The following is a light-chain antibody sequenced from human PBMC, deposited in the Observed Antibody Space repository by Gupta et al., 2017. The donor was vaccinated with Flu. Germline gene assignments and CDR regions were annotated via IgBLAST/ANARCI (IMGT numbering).Light chain of an antibody. Sequence: GERATLSCRASQSVSSNLAWYQQKPGQAPRLLIYGASTRATGIPARFSGSGSGTEFTLTISSLQSEDFAVYYCQQYNNGPQTFGQGTKVEIK. CDR3: QQYNNGPQT. J-gene: IGKJ1*01. CDR2: GAS. V-gene: IGKV3-15*01. CDR1: QSVSSN.